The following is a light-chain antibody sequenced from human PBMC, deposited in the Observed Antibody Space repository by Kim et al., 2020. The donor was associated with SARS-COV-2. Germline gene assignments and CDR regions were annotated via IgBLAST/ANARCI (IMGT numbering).Light chain of an antibody. Sequence: DTVMTQSPLSLPVTPGEPASISCRSSQSLLHSNGYNYLDWYLQKPGQSPQLLIYLGSNRASGVPDRFSGSGSGIAFTLKISRVEAEDVGVYYCMKDLQTPNTFGLGAKLEI. J-gene: IGKJ2*01. CDR3: MKDLQTPNT. CDR1: QSLLHSNGYNY. V-gene: IGKV2-28*01. CDR2: LGS.